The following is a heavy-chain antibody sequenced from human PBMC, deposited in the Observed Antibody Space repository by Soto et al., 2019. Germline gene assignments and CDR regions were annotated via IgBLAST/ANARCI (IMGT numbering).Heavy chain of an antibody. V-gene: IGHV3-30*18. Sequence: QVQLVESGGGVVQPGRSLRLSCAASGFTFSSYGMHWVRQAPGKGLEWVAVISYDGSNKYYADSVKGRFTISRDNSKNTLYLQINSLRAEDTAVYYCAKSPYSSAWYAQYYFDYWGQGTLVTVSS. J-gene: IGHJ4*02. CDR1: GFTFSSYG. D-gene: IGHD6-19*01. CDR2: ISYDGSNK. CDR3: AKSPYSSAWYAQYYFDY.